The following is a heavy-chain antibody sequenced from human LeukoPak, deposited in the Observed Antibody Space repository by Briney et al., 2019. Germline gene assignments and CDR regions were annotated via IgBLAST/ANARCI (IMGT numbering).Heavy chain of an antibody. D-gene: IGHD5-24*01. V-gene: IGHV1-69*02. CDR3: ATARDGYNFDFDY. J-gene: IGHJ4*02. Sequence: ASVKVSCKASGGTFSSYTISWVRQAPGQGLEWMGRIIPILGIANYAQKFQGRVTITADKSTSTAYMELSSLRSEDTAVYYCATARDGYNFDFDYWGQGTLVTVSS. CDR1: GGTFSSYT. CDR2: IIPILGIA.